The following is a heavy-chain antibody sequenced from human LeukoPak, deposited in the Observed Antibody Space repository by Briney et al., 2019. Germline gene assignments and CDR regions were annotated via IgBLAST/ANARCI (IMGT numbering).Heavy chain of an antibody. CDR1: GGTFSSYA. Sequence: GASVKVSCKASGGTFSSYAISWVRQAPGQGLEWMGGIIPIFGTANYAQKFQGRVTITADESTSTAYMELSSLRSEDTAVYYCARNYGMAASYSSGYDYWGRGTLVTVSS. D-gene: IGHD6-19*01. J-gene: IGHJ4*02. V-gene: IGHV1-69*13. CDR2: IIPIFGTA. CDR3: ARNYGMAASYSSGYDY.